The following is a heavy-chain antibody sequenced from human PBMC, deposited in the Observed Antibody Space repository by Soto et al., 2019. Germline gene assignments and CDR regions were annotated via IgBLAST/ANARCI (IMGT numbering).Heavy chain of an antibody. CDR1: GDTFTDYY. CDR3: ARESGGATATVDYYYFDMDV. V-gene: IGHV1-2*04. CDR2: INPHSGVT. J-gene: IGHJ6*03. D-gene: IGHD1-26*01. Sequence: QVQLVQSGAEVKKTGSSVTVSCRSSGDTFTDYYMHWVRQAPGQGLEWMGWINPHSGVTKYAQKFHGWVTMTRDTSIRTVYMQLSRLRSDDTAVYYCARESGGATATVDYYYFDMDVWGTGTTVTVSS.